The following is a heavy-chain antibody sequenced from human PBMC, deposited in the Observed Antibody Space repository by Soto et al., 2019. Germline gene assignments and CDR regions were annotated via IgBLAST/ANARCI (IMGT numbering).Heavy chain of an antibody. V-gene: IGHV3-48*03. CDR2: ISSSGSTI. D-gene: IGHD3-22*01. J-gene: IGHJ6*02. Sequence: GGSLRLSCAASGFTFSSYEMNWVRQAPGKGLEWVSYISSSGSTIYYADSVEGRFTISRDNAKNSLYLQMNSLRAEDTAVYYCARDLGRYDSSGYYYGRFYGMDVWGQGTTVTV. CDR3: ARDLGRYDSSGYYYGRFYGMDV. CDR1: GFTFSSYE.